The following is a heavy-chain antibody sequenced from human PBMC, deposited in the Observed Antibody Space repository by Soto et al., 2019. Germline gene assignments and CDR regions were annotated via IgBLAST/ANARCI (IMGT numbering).Heavy chain of an antibody. CDR1: GYTFTSYA. CDR2: INAGNGNT. J-gene: IGHJ5*02. CDR3: ASVCSGGSCYSGVVSWFYP. D-gene: IGHD2-15*01. V-gene: IGHV1-3*01. Sequence: ASVKVSCKASGYTFTSYAMHWVRQAPGQRLEWMGWINAGNGNTKYSQKFQGRVTITRDTYASTAYMELSSLRSEDSVVYYFASVCSGGSCYSGVVSWFYPWGQGTLVTVSS.